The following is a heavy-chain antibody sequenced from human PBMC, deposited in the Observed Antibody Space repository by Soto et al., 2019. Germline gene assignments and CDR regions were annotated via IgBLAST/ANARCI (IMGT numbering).Heavy chain of an antibody. D-gene: IGHD5-18*01. J-gene: IGHJ4*02. CDR3: ATMGTPATGLYYFDY. V-gene: IGHV4-30-4*01. CDR1: GGSISSGNYY. Sequence: KPSATLSLTCTVSGGSISSGNYYWSWIRQPPGKGLEWIGFISYSGSTYYSLSLKSRVTISVDTSKNQFSLNLSFVTAADTAVYYCATMGTPATGLYYFDYWGQGTLVTVSS. CDR2: ISYSGST.